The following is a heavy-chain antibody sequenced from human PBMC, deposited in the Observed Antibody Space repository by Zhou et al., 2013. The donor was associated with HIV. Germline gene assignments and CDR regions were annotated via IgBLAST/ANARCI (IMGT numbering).Heavy chain of an antibody. CDR2: MNPNSGHT. V-gene: IGHV1-8*03. CDR1: GFSFTSHD. J-gene: IGHJ4*02. D-gene: IGHD1-26*01. CDR3: GRSRIVGAPSPLTS. Sequence: QVQLVQSGAEVKKPGASVRVSCKASGFSFTSHDFSWVRQSTGQGLEWMGWMNPNSGHTGYAQRFKGRVTIAGNTFTSTVYLELTNLTSEDTAVYYCGRSRIVGAPSPLTSRGQGALVTVSS.